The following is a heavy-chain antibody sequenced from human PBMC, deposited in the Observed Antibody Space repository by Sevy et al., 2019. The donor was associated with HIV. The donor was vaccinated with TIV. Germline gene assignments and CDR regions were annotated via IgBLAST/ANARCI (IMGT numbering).Heavy chain of an antibody. CDR2: ISFDGTDK. CDR3: VRETTMLPRGAFDF. J-gene: IGHJ3*01. D-gene: IGHD3-10*01. V-gene: IGHV3-30-3*01. CDR1: GFTFSSYP. Sequence: GGSLRLSCAASGFTFSSYPIHWVRQAPGKGLEWVSFISFDGTDKYYADSVMGRFTSTRDNSKSTLFLQMNSLRAEDTAFYYCVRETTMLPRGAFDFWGQGTMVTVSS.